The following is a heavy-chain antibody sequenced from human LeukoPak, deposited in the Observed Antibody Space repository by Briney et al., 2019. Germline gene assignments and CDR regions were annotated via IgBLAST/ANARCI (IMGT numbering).Heavy chain of an antibody. CDR3: ARGDLLIGY. D-gene: IGHD3-10*01. CDR2: ISDSGGST. J-gene: IGHJ4*02. Sequence: GGSLRLSCAASGFTFSRYAMSWVRQAPGKGLEWVSSISDSGGSTYYADSAKGRFTISRDNSKNTLYLQMNSLRAEDTAVYYCARGDLLIGYWGQGTLVTVSS. CDR1: GFTFSRYA. V-gene: IGHV3-23*01.